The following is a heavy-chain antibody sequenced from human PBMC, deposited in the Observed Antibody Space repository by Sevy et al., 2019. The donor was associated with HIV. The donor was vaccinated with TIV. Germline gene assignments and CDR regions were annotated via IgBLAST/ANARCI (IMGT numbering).Heavy chain of an antibody. D-gene: IGHD1-26*01. CDR2: ISHDGINE. CDR1: GFSFSYYG. J-gene: IGHJ6*02. Sequence: GGSLRLSCIGSGFSFSYYGIHWVRQSPGKGLDWVALISHDGINEYYADSVKGRFTISRDNSKNTLYLEMNSLRNEDTAIYICANAYSGSYSHSYLYALDVWGQGTTVTVSS. CDR3: ANAYSGSYSHSYLYALDV. V-gene: IGHV3-30*18.